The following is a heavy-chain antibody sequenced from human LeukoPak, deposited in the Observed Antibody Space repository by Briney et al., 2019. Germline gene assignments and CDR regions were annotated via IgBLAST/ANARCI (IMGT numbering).Heavy chain of an antibody. CDR1: GFTFDDYG. Sequence: GGSLRLSCEASGFTFDDYGMSWVRQVPGKGLEWVSGINRNGDNTDYADSVKGRFTISRDNAKNPHFLQMNSLRVEDTAFYYCARGFRNGPFDCWGQGTLVTVSS. CDR2: INRNGDNT. V-gene: IGHV3-20*04. CDR3: ARGFRNGPFDC. J-gene: IGHJ4*02. D-gene: IGHD2-8*01.